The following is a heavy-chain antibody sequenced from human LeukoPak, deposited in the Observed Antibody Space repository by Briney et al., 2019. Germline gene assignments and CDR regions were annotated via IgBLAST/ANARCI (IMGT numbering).Heavy chain of an antibody. V-gene: IGHV4-34*01. D-gene: IGHD2-15*01. CDR2: INHSGST. Sequence: PSETLSLTCAVYGGSFSGYYWSWIRQPPGKGLEWIGEINHSGSTNYNPSLKSRVTISVDTSKNQFSLKLSSVTAADTAVYYCVLGYCSGGSCYGGLYFDYWGQGTLVTVSS. J-gene: IGHJ4*02. CDR3: VLGYCSGGSCYGGLYFDY. CDR1: GGSFSGYY.